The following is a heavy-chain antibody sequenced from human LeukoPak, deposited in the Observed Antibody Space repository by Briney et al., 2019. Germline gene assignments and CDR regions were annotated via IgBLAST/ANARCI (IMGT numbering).Heavy chain of an antibody. D-gene: IGHD3-22*01. Sequence: SETLSLTCTVSGGSISSYYWSWIRQPPGKGLEWIGYIYYSGSTNYNPSLKSRVTIPVDTSKNQFSLKLSSVTAADTAVYYCAKNYYDSSGYYKLGYAFDIWGQGTMVTVSS. J-gene: IGHJ3*02. V-gene: IGHV4-59*01. CDR1: GGSISSYY. CDR2: IYYSGST. CDR3: AKNYYDSSGYYKLGYAFDI.